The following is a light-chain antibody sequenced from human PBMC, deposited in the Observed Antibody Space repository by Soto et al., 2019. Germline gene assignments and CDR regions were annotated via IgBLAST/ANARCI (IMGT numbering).Light chain of an antibody. Sequence: QSVLTQPPSVSGTPGQRDTISCSGGISNIGTNYVHWFQQLPGTAPKVLSNRDNQRPSGVPDRFSGSKSGTSASLAISGLRSEDEAEYYCAAWDDTVRSYVFGTWTKVTVL. V-gene: IGLV1-47*01. CDR2: RDN. CDR1: ISNIGTNY. J-gene: IGLJ1*01. CDR3: AAWDDTVRSYV.